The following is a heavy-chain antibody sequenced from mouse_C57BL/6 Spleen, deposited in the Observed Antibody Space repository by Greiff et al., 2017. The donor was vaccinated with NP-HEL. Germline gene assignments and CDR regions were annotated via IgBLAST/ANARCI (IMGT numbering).Heavy chain of an antibody. J-gene: IGHJ1*03. Sequence: VQLKQSGPVLVKPGASVKMSCKASGYTFTDYYMNWVKQSHGKSLEWIGVINPYNGGTSYNQKFKGKATLTVDKSSSTAYMELNSLTSEDSAVYYCARRRDGNYEYFDVWGTGTTVTVSS. CDR2: INPYNGGT. D-gene: IGHD2-1*01. CDR1: GYTFTDYY. V-gene: IGHV1-19*01. CDR3: ARRRDGNYEYFDV.